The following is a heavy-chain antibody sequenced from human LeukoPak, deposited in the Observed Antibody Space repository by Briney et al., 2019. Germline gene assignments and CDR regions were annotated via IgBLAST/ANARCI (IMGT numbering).Heavy chain of an antibody. D-gene: IGHD6-13*01. CDR2: IYYSGST. Sequence: SQTLSLTCTVSGGSISSGGYYWSWIRQHPGKGLEWIGYIYYSGSTYYNPSLKSRVTISVDKSKNQFSLKLSSVTAADTAVYYCARCQQLDAFDIWGQGTMVTVSS. V-gene: IGHV4-31*03. J-gene: IGHJ3*02. CDR3: ARCQQLDAFDI. CDR1: GGSISSGGYY.